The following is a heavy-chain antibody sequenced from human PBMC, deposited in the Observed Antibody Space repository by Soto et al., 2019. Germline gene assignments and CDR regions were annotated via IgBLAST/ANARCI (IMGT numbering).Heavy chain of an antibody. CDR1: GFTFSSYS. D-gene: IGHD4-17*01. CDR3: ARDRTTVTTHYGMDV. V-gene: IGHV3-21*01. CDR2: ISSSSYI. Sequence: PGGSLRLSCAASGFTFSSYSMNWVRQAPGKGLEWVSSISSSSYIYYADSVKGRFTISRDNAKNSLYLQMNSLRAEDTAVYYCARDRTTVTTHYGMDVWGQGTTVTVSS. J-gene: IGHJ6*02.